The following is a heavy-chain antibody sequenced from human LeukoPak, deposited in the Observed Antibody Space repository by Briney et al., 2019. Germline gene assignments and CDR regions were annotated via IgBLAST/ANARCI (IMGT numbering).Heavy chain of an antibody. V-gene: IGHV1-18*01. D-gene: IGHD3-22*01. CDR1: VYTFTSYG. CDR3: ARVGGLSSSGYYYDYYGMDV. Sequence: GASVKVSCKASVYTFTSYGISWVRQAPGQGLEWMGWISAYNGNTNYAQKLQGRVTMTTDTSTSTAYMELRSLRSDDTAVYYRARVGGLSSSGYYYDYYGMDVWGQGTTVTVSS. CDR2: ISAYNGNT. J-gene: IGHJ6*02.